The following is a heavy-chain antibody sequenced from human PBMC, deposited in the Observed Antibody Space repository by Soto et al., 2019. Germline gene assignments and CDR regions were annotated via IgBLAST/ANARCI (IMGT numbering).Heavy chain of an antibody. J-gene: IGHJ6*02. D-gene: IGHD6-19*01. Sequence: QVQLVQSGAEVKKPGSSVKVSCKASGGTFSSYAISWVRQAPGQGLEWMGGIIPIFGTANYAQKFQGRVTITADESTSTAYMELSSLRSEDTAVYYCARGHSGWPKNYYYSGMNVWGQGTTVTVSS. CDR2: IIPIFGTA. CDR1: GGTFSSYA. CDR3: ARGHSGWPKNYYYSGMNV. V-gene: IGHV1-69*01.